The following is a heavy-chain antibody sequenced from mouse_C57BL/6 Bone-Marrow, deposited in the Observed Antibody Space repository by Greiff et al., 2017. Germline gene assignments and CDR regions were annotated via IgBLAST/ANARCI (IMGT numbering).Heavy chain of an antibody. CDR3: LITTVVPFDY. CDR1: GYTFTDYY. J-gene: IGHJ2*01. CDR2: INPYNGGT. D-gene: IGHD1-1*01. V-gene: IGHV1-19*01. Sequence: EVTLQQSGPVLVKPGASVKMSCKASGYTFTDYYMNWVKQSHGKSLEWIGVINPYNGGTSYNQKFKGKATLTVDKSASTAYMELNSLTSEDSAVYYCLITTVVPFDYWGQGTTRTVSS.